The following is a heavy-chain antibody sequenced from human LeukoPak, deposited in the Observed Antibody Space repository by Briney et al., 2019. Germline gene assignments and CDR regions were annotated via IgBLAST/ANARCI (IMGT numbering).Heavy chain of an antibody. CDR2: IYYSGST. D-gene: IGHD3-10*01. CDR3: ARTRFGELSRVDY. Sequence: SETLSLTCTVSGGSISSYYWSWIRQPPGKGLEWIGYIYYSGSTNYNPSLKSRVTISVDTSKNHFSLKLRSVTAADTAVYYCARTRFGELSRVDYWGQGTLVTVSS. J-gene: IGHJ4*02. CDR1: GGSISSYY. V-gene: IGHV4-59*01.